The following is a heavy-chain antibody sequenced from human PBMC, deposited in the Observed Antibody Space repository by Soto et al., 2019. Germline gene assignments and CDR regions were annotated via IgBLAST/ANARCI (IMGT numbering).Heavy chain of an antibody. CDR2: IYYRGST. J-gene: IGHJ6*03. CDR1: GGSISSGGYY. V-gene: IGHV4-31*03. D-gene: IGHD3-22*01. Sequence: QVQLQESGPGLVKPSQTLSLTCTVSGGSISSGGYYWSWNRQHPGKGLEWIGYIYYRGSTYYNPSLKSRVTISVDTSKNQFSLKLSSVTAADTAVYYCARASLGHRLLSVTDYYYYMDVWGKGTTVTVSS. CDR3: ARASLGHRLLSVTDYYYYMDV.